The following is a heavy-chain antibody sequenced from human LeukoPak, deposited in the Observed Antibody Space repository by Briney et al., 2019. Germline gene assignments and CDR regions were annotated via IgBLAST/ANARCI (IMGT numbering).Heavy chain of an antibody. J-gene: IGHJ4*02. CDR3: AAHCSSTSCNPGGFDY. D-gene: IGHD2-2*01. CDR2: IYYSGST. Sequence: SETLSLTCTVSSVSISSFYWSWIRQPPGKGLEWIGYIYYSGSTNYNPSLKSRVTISVDTSKNQFSLKLSSVTAADTAVYYCAAHCSSTSCNPGGFDYWGQGTLVTVSS. V-gene: IGHV4-59*01. CDR1: SVSISSFY.